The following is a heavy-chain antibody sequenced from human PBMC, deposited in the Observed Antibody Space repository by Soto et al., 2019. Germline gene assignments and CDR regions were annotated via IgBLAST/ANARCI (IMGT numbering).Heavy chain of an antibody. J-gene: IGHJ5*02. CDR3: ARHYSSGSRNWVDP. D-gene: IGHD6-19*01. V-gene: IGHV4-39*01. Sequence: SETLSLTCSVSGGSINSSSYFWGWVRQPPGKGLEWIGSIYYSGSTYYNPSLRSRVTISVDTSKNQFSLKLSSVTAADTAVFYCARHYSSGSRNWVDPWGQGTLVTVS. CDR1: GGSINSSSYF. CDR2: IYYSGST.